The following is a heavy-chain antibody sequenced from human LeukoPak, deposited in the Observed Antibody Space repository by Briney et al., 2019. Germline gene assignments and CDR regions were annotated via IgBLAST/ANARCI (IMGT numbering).Heavy chain of an antibody. CDR1: GFIFSSYA. J-gene: IGHJ4*02. CDR3: ARDWGDYYFDY. V-gene: IGHV3-21*01. Sequence: PGGSLRLSCAASGFIFSSYAMNWVRQAPGKGLEWVSSISSSSSYIYYTDSVKGRFTISRDNAKNSLSLQMNSLRAEDTAVYYCARDWGDYYFDYWGQGTLVTVPS. D-gene: IGHD3-16*01. CDR2: ISSSSSYI.